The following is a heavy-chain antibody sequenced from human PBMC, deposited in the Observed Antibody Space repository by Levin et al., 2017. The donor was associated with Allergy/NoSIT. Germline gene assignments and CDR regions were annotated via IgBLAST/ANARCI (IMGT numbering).Heavy chain of an antibody. V-gene: IGHV4-30-4*01. CDR1: GGSISSGDYY. Sequence: SETLSLTCTVSGGSISSGDYYWSWIRQPPGKGLEWIGYIYYSGSTYYNPSLKSRVTISVDTSKNQFSLKLSSVTAADTAVYYCARGSVDTAMVPFDYWGQGTLVTVSS. D-gene: IGHD5-18*01. CDR2: IYYSGST. CDR3: ARGSVDTAMVPFDY. J-gene: IGHJ4*02.